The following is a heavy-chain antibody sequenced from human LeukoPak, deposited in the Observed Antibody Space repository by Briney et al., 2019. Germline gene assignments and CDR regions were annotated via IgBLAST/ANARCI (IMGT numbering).Heavy chain of an antibody. CDR1: GFTFSSYA. V-gene: IGHV4-39*01. CDR3: ARIPRFGVVNAC. J-gene: IGHJ4*02. D-gene: IGHD3-3*01. CDR2: IYYSGST. Sequence: GSLRLSCAASGFTFSSYAMSWVRQPPGKGLEWIGSIYYSGSTYYNPSLKSRVTISVDTSKNQFSLKLSSVTAADTAVYYCARIPRFGVVNACWGQGTLVTVSS.